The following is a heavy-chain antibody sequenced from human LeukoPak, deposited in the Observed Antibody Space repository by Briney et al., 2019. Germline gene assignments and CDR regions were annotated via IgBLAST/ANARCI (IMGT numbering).Heavy chain of an antibody. CDR1: GYTFTSYG. CDR2: ISAYNGNT. D-gene: IGHD3-9*01. Sequence: ASVKASCKPSGYTFTSYGISWVRQAPGQGLEWMGWISAYNGNTNYAQKLQGRVTMTTDTSTSTAYMELRSLRSDDTAVYYCARVADDDILTGYPPDYYYYGMDVWGKGTTVTVSS. CDR3: ARVADDDILTGYPPDYYYYGMDV. V-gene: IGHV1-18*04. J-gene: IGHJ6*04.